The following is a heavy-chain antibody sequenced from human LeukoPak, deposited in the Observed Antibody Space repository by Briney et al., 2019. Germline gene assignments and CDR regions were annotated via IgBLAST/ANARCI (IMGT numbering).Heavy chain of an antibody. V-gene: IGHV4-39*01. D-gene: IGHD2-2*01. Sequence: PSETLSFTCTVSGGSISSSSYYWGWIRQPPGKGLEWIGSIYYSGSTYYNPSLKSRVTISVDTSKNQFSLKLSSVTAADTAVYYCATRFEPDIVVVPAARDGAFDYWGQGTLVTVSS. CDR2: IYYSGST. CDR1: GGSISSSSYY. J-gene: IGHJ4*02. CDR3: ATRFEPDIVVVPAARDGAFDY.